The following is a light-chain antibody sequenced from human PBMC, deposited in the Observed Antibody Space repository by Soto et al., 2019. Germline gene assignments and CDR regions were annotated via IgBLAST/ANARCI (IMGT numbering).Light chain of an antibody. CDR3: QQYGSPTGT. CDR1: QSVSISH. Sequence: EFVLTQSPGTLSLSPGERATLSCRASQSVSISHLAWYQQKPGQAPRLLIYGASIRATGVPDRFSGSGSGTEFTPTINRLEHEDFAVYYCQQYGSPTGTLGPGTKVDIK. V-gene: IGKV3-20*01. J-gene: IGKJ1*01. CDR2: GAS.